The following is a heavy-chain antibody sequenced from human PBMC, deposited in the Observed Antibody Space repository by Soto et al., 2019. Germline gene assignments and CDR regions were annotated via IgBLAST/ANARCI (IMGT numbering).Heavy chain of an antibody. Sequence: SETLSLTCTVSGGSISSGDYYWSWIRQPPGKGLEWIGYIYYSGSTYYNPSLKSRVTLSVGTSKNQFSLKLSSVTAADTAVYYCARDRWDYDFWGGYYSTNWFDPWGQGTLVTVSS. CDR2: IYYSGST. CDR1: GGSISSGDYY. J-gene: IGHJ5*02. CDR3: ARDRWDYDFWGGYYSTNWFDP. D-gene: IGHD3-3*01. V-gene: IGHV4-30-4*01.